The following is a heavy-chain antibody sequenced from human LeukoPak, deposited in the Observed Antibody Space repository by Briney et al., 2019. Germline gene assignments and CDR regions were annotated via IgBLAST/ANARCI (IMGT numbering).Heavy chain of an antibody. Sequence: GGSLRLSCVASGFTFSSYEMNWVRRAPGKGLEWVSYISSSGSTIYYADSVKGRFTISRDNAKNSLYLQMNSLRAEDTAVYYCARWARDYYGSGSYPGDYWGQGTLVTVSS. V-gene: IGHV3-48*03. J-gene: IGHJ4*02. CDR1: GFTFSSYE. D-gene: IGHD3-10*01. CDR2: ISSSGSTI. CDR3: ARWARDYYGSGSYPGDY.